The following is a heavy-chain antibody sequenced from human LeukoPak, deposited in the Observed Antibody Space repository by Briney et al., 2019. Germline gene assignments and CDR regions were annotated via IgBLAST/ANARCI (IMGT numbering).Heavy chain of an antibody. J-gene: IGHJ4*02. D-gene: IGHD4-17*01. CDR3: ARDMAYGDSSDY. CDR1: GFTFSTYR. CDR2: ISTSSSSI. V-gene: IGHV3-48*04. Sequence: GGSLRLSCAASGFTFSTYRMNWVRQAPGKGLEWISYISTSSSSIYYADSVKGRFTISRDNAKNSLYLHMNSLRAEDTAVYYCARDMAYGDSSDYWGQGTLVTVSS.